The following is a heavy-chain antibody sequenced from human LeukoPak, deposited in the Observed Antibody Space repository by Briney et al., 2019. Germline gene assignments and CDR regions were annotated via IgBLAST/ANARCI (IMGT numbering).Heavy chain of an antibody. D-gene: IGHD2-15*01. CDR2: INPSGGST. V-gene: IGHV1-46*01. J-gene: IGHJ4*02. CDR3: ARAPGDIVVVVAATPIYFDY. Sequence: ASVKVSCKASGYTFTSYYMHWVRQAPGQGLEWMGIINPSGGSTSYAQKFQGRVTMTRDTSTSTVYMELSSLRSEDTAVYYCARAPGDIVVVVAATPIYFDYWGQGTLVTVSS. CDR1: GYTFTSYY.